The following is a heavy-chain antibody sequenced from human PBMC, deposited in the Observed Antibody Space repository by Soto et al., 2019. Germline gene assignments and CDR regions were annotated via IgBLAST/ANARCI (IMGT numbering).Heavy chain of an antibody. CDR1: GFTFSDFG. CDR3: AKKLTTYAVDPADY. J-gene: IGHJ4*02. CDR2: ISASADTT. V-gene: IGHV3-23*01. Sequence: GGSLRLSCASSGFTFSDFGMSWVRQAPGKGLEWVAVISASADTTYYAASVKGRFTLSRDNSRNILYLQMNSLTVADTAVYYCAKKLTTYAVDPADYWGQGTQVTVSS. D-gene: IGHD3-3*01.